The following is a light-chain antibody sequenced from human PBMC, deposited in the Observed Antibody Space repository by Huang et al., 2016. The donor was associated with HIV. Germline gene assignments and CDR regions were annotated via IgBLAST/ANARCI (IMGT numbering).Light chain of an antibody. V-gene: IGKV2-30*02. CDR2: KGS. J-gene: IGKJ5*01. Sequence: DVVMIQSPLSLPVTPGQPASISCGSGQSLLHSDGNIYLNWFHQRPGQSPRRLNYKGSNRDAGVPDRVSGSGSGTEFTLESSRVEAEDTGIYYCMQGTHWPRTFGRGTRLEIK. CDR3: MQGTHWPRT. CDR1: QSLLHSDGNIY.